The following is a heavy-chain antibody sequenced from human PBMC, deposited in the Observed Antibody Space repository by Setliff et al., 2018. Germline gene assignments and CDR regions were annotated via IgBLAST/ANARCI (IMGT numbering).Heavy chain of an antibody. J-gene: IGHJ1*01. D-gene: IGHD6-19*01. CDR3: ARHKTGAVGTGEHFQH. CDR2: VYYSGTT. V-gene: IGHV4-39*01. Sequence: PSETLSLTCTVSVDSISSSTYYWGWIRQPPGKGLEWIGSVYYSGTTKYNPSLGSRVTISVDASKNQFSLKLSSVTAADTAVYYCARHKTGAVGTGEHFQHWGQGTLVTSP. CDR1: VDSISSSTYY.